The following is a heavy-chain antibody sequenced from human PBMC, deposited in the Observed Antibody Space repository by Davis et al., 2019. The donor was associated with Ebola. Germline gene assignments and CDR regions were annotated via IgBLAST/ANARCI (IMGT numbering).Heavy chain of an antibody. V-gene: IGHV3-33*01. CDR1: GFTFSSYG. CDR2: IWYDGSNK. Sequence: GESLKISCAASGFTFSSYGMHWVRQAPGKGLEWVAVIWYDGSNKYYADSVKGRFTISRDNSKNTLYLQMNSLRADDTAVYYCARELTGYSSGWLKNWGQGTLVTVSS. D-gene: IGHD6-19*01. CDR3: ARELTGYSSGWLKN. J-gene: IGHJ4*02.